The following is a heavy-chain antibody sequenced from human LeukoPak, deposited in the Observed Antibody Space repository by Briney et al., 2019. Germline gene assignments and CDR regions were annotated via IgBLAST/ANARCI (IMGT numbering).Heavy chain of an antibody. Sequence: GGSLRLSCAVSGFTFSSYAINWVRQAPGKGLEWVAVIWYDGSNRYYADSVKGRFTISRDNSKNTLYLQMNSLRAEDTAVYYCTSNFDFWGQGTLVTVSS. J-gene: IGHJ4*02. CDR1: GFTFSSYA. CDR3: TSNFDF. V-gene: IGHV3-33*08. CDR2: IWYDGSNR.